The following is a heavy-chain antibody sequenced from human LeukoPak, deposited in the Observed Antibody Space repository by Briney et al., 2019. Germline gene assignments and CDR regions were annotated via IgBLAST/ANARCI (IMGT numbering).Heavy chain of an antibody. CDR2: ISGSGGST. CDR1: GFSFSSYA. Sequence: GGSLRLSCSASGFSFSSYAMNWVRQAPGKGLEWVSAISGSGGSTYYADSVKGRFTISRDNSKNTLYLQMSSLRAEDTAVYYCAKERYSTSSGLEPDYWGQGTLVTVSS. D-gene: IGHD6-6*01. CDR3: AKERYSTSSGLEPDY. J-gene: IGHJ4*02. V-gene: IGHV3-23*01.